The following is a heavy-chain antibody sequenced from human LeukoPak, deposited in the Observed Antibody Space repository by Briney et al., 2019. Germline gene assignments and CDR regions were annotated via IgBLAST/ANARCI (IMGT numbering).Heavy chain of an antibody. CDR1: GYTFTGYF. J-gene: IGHJ4*02. CDR2: INCNSGGT. CDR3: ARTHDFWSGFASLGY. D-gene: IGHD3-3*01. Sequence: ASVKVSCKASGYTFTGYFLHWVRQAPGQGLEWMGWINCNSGGTNYAQKFQGRVTMTRDSSISTAYLELSWLRSDDTAVYYCARTHDFWSGFASLGYWGQGTLVTVSS. V-gene: IGHV1-2*02.